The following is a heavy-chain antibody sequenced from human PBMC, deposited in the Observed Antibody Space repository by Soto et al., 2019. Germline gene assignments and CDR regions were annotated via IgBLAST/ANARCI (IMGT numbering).Heavy chain of an antibody. D-gene: IGHD1-26*01. CDR1: GGSISSYY. CDR3: ASGSYDGGLPFDY. CDR2: IYYSGST. J-gene: IGHJ4*02. Sequence: PSETLSLTCTVSGGSISSYYGSWIRQPPGKGLEWIGYIYYSGSTNYNPSLKSRVTISVDTSKNQFSLKLSSVTAADTAVYYCASGSYDGGLPFDYWGQGTLVTVSS. V-gene: IGHV4-59*01.